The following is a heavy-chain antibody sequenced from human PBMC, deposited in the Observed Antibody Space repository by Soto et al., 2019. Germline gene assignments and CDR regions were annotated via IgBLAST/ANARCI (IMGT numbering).Heavy chain of an antibody. V-gene: IGHV4-30-4*01. D-gene: IGHD3-22*01. CDR2: IYYGGST. J-gene: IGHJ4*02. CDR1: GGSISSGDYY. Sequence: SETLSLTCTVSGGSISSGDYYWSWIRQPPEKGLEWIGYIYYGGSTYYNPSLQSRVTMSVDRSRNQFSLKLNSVTAADTAVYYCARVRREYDNSGPVDYWGQGTLVTVSS. CDR3: ARVRREYDNSGPVDY.